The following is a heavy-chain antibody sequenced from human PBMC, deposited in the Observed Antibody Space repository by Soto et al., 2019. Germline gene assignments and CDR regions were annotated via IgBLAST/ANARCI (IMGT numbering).Heavy chain of an antibody. D-gene: IGHD6-13*01. CDR3: ARAPGYSSSWYLDY. CDR2: IYHSGST. V-gene: IGHV4-30-2*01. J-gene: IGHJ4*02. CDR1: GGSISSGGYS. Sequence: SETLSLTCAVSGGSISSGGYSWSWIRQPPGKGLEWIGYIYHSGSTYYNPSLKSRVTISVDRSKNQFSLKLSSVTAADTAVYYCARAPGYSSSWYLDYWGQGTLVTVSS.